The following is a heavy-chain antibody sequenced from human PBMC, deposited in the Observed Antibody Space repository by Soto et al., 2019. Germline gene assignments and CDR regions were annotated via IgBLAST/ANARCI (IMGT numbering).Heavy chain of an antibody. CDR1: GFTFSIYG. J-gene: IGHJ4*02. CDR2: ISGSGENT. D-gene: IGHD3-10*01. Sequence: EVQLLESGGGLVQPGGSLRLSCAASGFTFSIYGLHWVRQAPGKGLEWVSAISGSGENTYYADSVKGRFTISRDNPKNTLYLQMNSLRAEDTAVYYFAEPLGAESYLAFEYCVQGTRVIVSA. CDR3: AEPLGAESYLAFEY. V-gene: IGHV3-23*01.